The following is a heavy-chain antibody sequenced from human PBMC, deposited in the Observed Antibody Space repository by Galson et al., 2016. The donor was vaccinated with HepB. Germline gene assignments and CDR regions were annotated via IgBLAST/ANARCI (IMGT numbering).Heavy chain of an antibody. D-gene: IGHD3-10*01. CDR1: GFSFSSYA. V-gene: IGHV3-23*01. J-gene: IGHJ4*02. Sequence: SLRLSCAASGFSFSSYAMSWVRQAPGKGLEWVSGISGGGSNTYCIDSVRGRFIISRDNPKNTLYLQMNSLRAEDTAVYYCAKSGYGSGSYPGYWGQGTLVTVSS. CDR3: AKSGYGSGSYPGY. CDR2: ISGGGSNT.